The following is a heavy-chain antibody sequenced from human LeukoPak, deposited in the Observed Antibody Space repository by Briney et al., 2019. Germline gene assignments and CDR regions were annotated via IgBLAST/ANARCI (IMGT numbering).Heavy chain of an antibody. CDR2: IRGRTYSGTT. Sequence: GGSLRLSCSTSGFAFGDYGFTWVRQAPGKGLEWLGFIRGRTYSGTTEYAASVKGRFTISRDDSKGIVYLQMNSLKTEDTAMYYCTRGGRIVVTVYADLFDYWGQGTLVTVSS. CDR1: GFAFGDYG. CDR3: TRGGRIVVTVYADLFDY. J-gene: IGHJ4*02. V-gene: IGHV3-49*04. D-gene: IGHD2-2*01.